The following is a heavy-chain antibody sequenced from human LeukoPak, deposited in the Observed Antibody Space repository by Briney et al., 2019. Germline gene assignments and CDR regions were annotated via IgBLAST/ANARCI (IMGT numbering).Heavy chain of an antibody. V-gene: IGHV4-59*01. CDR2: IYYSGST. CDR3: ARDILGYCSSTSCPNWFDP. CDR1: GGSISSYY. Sequence: SETLSLTCTVPGGSISSYYWSWIRQPPGKGLEWIGYIYYSGSTNYNPSLKSRVTISVDTSKNQFSLKLSSVTAADTAVYYCARDILGYCSSTSCPNWFDPWGQGTLVTVSS. D-gene: IGHD2-2*01. J-gene: IGHJ5*02.